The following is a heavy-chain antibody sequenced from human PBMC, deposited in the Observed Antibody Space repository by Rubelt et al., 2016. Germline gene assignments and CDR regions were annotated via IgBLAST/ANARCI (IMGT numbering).Heavy chain of an antibody. CDR1: GYAFKSYG. CDR3: ARTNYRKSTHFDN. J-gene: IGHJ4*02. V-gene: IGHV1-18*01. Sequence: VHLVQSGPELKKPGASMKISCKPSGYAFKSYGIAWVRQAPGQGLEWMGWISPYSGDTNYAQKFQGRVTLTTDSPTSTAYMELTSRRSYATAVYYCARTNYRKSTHFDNWGPGTLVTVSS. D-gene: IGHD5-24*01. CDR2: ISPYSGDT.